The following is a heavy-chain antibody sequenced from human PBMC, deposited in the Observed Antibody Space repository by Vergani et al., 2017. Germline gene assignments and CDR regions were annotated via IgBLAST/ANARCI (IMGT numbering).Heavy chain of an antibody. CDR3: ARLYGRDSSGSKYFDY. CDR1: GYSFTNHW. V-gene: IGHV5-51*01. Sequence: EVQLVQSGAEVKKPGVSLKISCQISGYSFTNHWIGWVRQMPGKALEWMGIIHPADSDTRYSPSFQGQVTISVDKSISTAYLQRSSLGASDSAMYYCARLYGRDSSGSKYFDYWGQGTLVTVSS. J-gene: IGHJ4*02. CDR2: IHPADSDT. D-gene: IGHD3-22*01.